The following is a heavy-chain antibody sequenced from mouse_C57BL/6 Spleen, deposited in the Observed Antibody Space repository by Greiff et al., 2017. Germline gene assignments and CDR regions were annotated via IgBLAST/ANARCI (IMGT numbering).Heavy chain of an antibody. Sequence: QVQLQQPGAELVMPGASVKLSCKASGYTFTSYWMHWVKQRPGQGLEWIGEIDPSDSYTNYHQKFKGQSTLTVDKSTSTAYMQLSSLTSEDSAVYYCARSPYNYGGAPYAMDYWGQGTSVTVSS. CDR3: ARSPYNYGGAPYAMDY. CDR1: GYTFTSYW. V-gene: IGHV1-69*01. CDR2: IDPSDSYT. J-gene: IGHJ4*01. D-gene: IGHD2-12*01.